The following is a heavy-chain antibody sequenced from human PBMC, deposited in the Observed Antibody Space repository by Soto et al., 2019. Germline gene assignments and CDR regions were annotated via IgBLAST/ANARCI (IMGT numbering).Heavy chain of an antibody. CDR1: GGSISSYY. Sequence: SETLSLTCTVSGGSISSYYWSWIRQPPGKGLEWIGYIYYSGSTNYNPSFKSRVTISVDTSKNQFSLKLSSVTAADTAVYYCARGRYDDFPESFDLWGQGTLVTVSS. V-gene: IGHV4-59*01. J-gene: IGHJ5*02. CDR2: IYYSGST. CDR3: ARGRYDDFPESFDL. D-gene: IGHD3-3*01.